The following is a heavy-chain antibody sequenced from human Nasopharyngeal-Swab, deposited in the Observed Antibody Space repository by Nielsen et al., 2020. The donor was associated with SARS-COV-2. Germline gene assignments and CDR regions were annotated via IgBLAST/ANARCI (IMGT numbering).Heavy chain of an antibody. Sequence: GGSLRLSCAASGFTFSSYGMHWVRQAPGKGLEWVAVISYDGSNKYYADSVKGRFTISRDNSKNTLYLQMNSLRAEDTAVYYCAKANYDSSYWYFDLWGRGTLVTASS. J-gene: IGHJ2*01. D-gene: IGHD3-22*01. CDR3: AKANYDSSYWYFDL. V-gene: IGHV3-30*18. CDR2: ISYDGSNK. CDR1: GFTFSSYG.